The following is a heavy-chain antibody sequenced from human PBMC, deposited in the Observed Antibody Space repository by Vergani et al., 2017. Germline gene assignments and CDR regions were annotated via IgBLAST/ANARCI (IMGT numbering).Heavy chain of an antibody. CDR1: GFTFSSYS. J-gene: IGHJ6*03. CDR3: ARGGYDFWSGYYPGDYYYYMDV. CDR2: ISSSSSYI. Sequence: EVQLLESGGGLVQPGGSLRLSCAASGFTFSSYSMNWVRQAPGKGLEWVSSISSSSSYIYYADSVKGRFTISRDNAKNSLYLQMNSLRAEDTAVYYCARGGYDFWSGYYPGDYYYYMDVWGKGTTVTVSS. D-gene: IGHD3-3*01. V-gene: IGHV3-21*01.